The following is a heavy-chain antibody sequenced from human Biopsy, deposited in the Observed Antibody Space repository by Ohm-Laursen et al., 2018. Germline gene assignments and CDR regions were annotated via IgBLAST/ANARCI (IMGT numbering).Heavy chain of an antibody. J-gene: IGHJ4*02. CDR2: IYYSWTT. Sequence: SETLPLTCPVSGGSVRSPDHRWNWVRRAPGKGLEWTGHIYYSWTTLYNPSLSGRVTMDLDRSTNQFSLKLKSVTSADTAVYFCARAYFYGMGTSNYFLDSWGQGALVTVSS. D-gene: IGHD3-10*01. CDR1: GGSVRSPDHR. V-gene: IGHV4-61*08. CDR3: ARAYFYGMGTSNYFLDS.